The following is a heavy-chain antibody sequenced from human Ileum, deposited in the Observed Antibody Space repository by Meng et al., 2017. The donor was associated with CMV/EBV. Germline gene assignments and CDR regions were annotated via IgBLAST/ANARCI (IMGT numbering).Heavy chain of an antibody. V-gene: IGHV3-69-1*01. D-gene: IGHD3-3*01. CDR1: GFTFSNSD. CDR2: ISSSSYI. Sequence: GESLKISCAASGFTFSNSDMNWVRQAPRKGLEWVSSISSSSYIYYADSVKGRFTISRDNAKNSLYLQMNSLRAEDTAVYYCARGVVSADYDFWSGGWGQGTLVTVSS. J-gene: IGHJ4*02. CDR3: ARGVVSADYDFWSGG.